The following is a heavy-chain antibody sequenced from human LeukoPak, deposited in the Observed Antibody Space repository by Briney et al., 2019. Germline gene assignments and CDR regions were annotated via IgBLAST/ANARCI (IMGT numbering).Heavy chain of an antibody. J-gene: IGHJ6*03. CDR2: INPSGGST. V-gene: IGHV1-46*01. D-gene: IGHD3-3*01. Sequence: ASVKVSCKASGYTFTSYYMHWVRQAPGQGLEWMGIINPSGGSTSYAQKFQGRVTMTRDTSTSTVYMELSSLRSEDTAVYYCARDSIRFLEWFTSSYYYYYMDVWGKGTTVTVSS. CDR3: ARDSIRFLEWFTSSYYYYYMDV. CDR1: GYTFTSYY.